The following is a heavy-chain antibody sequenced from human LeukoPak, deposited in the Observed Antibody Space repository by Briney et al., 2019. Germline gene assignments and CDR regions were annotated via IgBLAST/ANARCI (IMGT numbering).Heavy chain of an antibody. Sequence: PSETLSLTCAVYGGSFSGCYWSWIRQPPGKGLEWIGEINHSGSTNYNPSLKSRVTISVDTSKNQFSLKLSSVTAADTAVYYCARDPSASYVKDGNWCDPWGQGTLVTVSS. CDR3: ARDPSASYVKDGNWCDP. CDR1: GGSFSGCY. CDR2: INHSGST. V-gene: IGHV4-34*01. D-gene: IGHD2/OR15-2a*01. J-gene: IGHJ5*02.